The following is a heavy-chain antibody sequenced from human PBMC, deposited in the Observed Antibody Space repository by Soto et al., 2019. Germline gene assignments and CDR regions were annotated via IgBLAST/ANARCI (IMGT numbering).Heavy chain of an antibody. CDR3: AKDQGRFLEWPYDAFDI. CDR2: ISYDGSNK. D-gene: IGHD3-3*01. Sequence: GGSLRLSCAASGFTFSSYAMHWVRQAPGKGLEWVAVISYDGSNKYYADSVKGRFTISRDNSKNTLYLQMNSLRAEDTAVYYCAKDQGRFLEWPYDAFDIWGQGTMVTVSS. J-gene: IGHJ3*02. V-gene: IGHV3-30-3*01. CDR1: GFTFSSYA.